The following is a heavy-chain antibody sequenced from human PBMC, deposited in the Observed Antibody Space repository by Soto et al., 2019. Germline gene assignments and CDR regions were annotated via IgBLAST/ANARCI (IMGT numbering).Heavy chain of an antibody. CDR2: ISSSSSYT. V-gene: IGHV3-11*06. Sequence: QVQLVESGGGLVKPGGSLRLSCAASGFSFSDYYMTWIRQAPGKGLEWLSYISSSSSYTNYADSVKGRFTISRDNARNSLYLQMNSLRAEDTAVYYCARDGQIILTARFDDWGQGTLVTVYS. D-gene: IGHD3-9*01. J-gene: IGHJ4*02. CDR3: ARDGQIILTARFDD. CDR1: GFSFSDYY.